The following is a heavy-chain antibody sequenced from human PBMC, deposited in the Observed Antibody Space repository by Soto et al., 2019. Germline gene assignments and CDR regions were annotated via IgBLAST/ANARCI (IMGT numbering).Heavy chain of an antibody. CDR1: GGTFSSFA. D-gene: IGHD6-13*01. CDR2: IIPIFGTA. CDR3: ARDDFRNIAAAVPAGYYYGMDV. Sequence: ASVKVSCKAAGGTFSSFAISRVRKDPGQGLEWMGGIIPIFGTANYAQKFQGRVTITADESTSTAYMELSSLRSEDTAVYYCARDDFRNIAAAVPAGYYYGMDVWGQGTTVTVSS. J-gene: IGHJ6*02. V-gene: IGHV1-69*13.